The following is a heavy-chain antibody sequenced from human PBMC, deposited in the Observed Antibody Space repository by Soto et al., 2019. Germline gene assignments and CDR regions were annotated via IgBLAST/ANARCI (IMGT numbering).Heavy chain of an antibody. Sequence: PSETLSLSCAVSSGSISSSSFYWGWILKPPGKGLEWIGSIYYSGSTYYNPSLKSRVTISVDTSKNQFSLKLISVTAADPAVYYCARLSIDYGDYVEPGYYYYGMDVWGQGTTVTVSS. CDR2: IYYSGST. V-gene: IGHV4-39*01. CDR3: ARLSIDYGDYVEPGYYYYGMDV. J-gene: IGHJ6*02. CDR1: SGSISSSSFY. D-gene: IGHD4-17*01.